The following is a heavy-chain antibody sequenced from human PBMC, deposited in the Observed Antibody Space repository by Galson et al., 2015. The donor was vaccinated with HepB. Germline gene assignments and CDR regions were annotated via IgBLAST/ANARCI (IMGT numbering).Heavy chain of an antibody. D-gene: IGHD3-10*01. V-gene: IGHV5-51*01. CDR3: ARRGYCGESSCHKGPGVNWFDP. CDR1: GYIFTNYW. CDR2: IYPGDSDT. Sequence: QSGAEMKKPGESLKISCKGSGYIFTNYWIGWVRQMPGKGLEWMGIIYPGDSDTRYSPSFQGQVTISADKSTNTAYLQWNTLKASDTAIYYCARRGYCGESSCHKGPGVNWFDPWGQGTLVTVSS. J-gene: IGHJ5*02.